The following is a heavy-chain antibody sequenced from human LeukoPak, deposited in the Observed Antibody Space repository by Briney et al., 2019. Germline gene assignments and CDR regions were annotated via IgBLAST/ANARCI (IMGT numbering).Heavy chain of an antibody. CDR1: GGTFSSYA. Sequence: SVKVSCKAAGGTFSSYAISWVRQAPGQGLEWMGGIIPIFGTANYAQKFQGRVTITTDESTSTGYLELSSVRSKDTAVYYCARADGSYDYWGQGNLVTAS. V-gene: IGHV1-69*05. J-gene: IGHJ4*02. CDR3: ARADGSYDY. D-gene: IGHD5-24*01. CDR2: IIPIFGTA.